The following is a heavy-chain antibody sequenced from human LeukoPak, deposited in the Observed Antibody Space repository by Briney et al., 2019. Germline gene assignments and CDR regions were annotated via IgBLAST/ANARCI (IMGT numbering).Heavy chain of an antibody. Sequence: GASLKISCKGSGYSFTSYWIGWVRQMPGKGLEWMGIIYPGDSDTRYSPSFQGQVTISADKSISTAYLQWSSMKASDTAMYYCAGRPSTSRRYFDYWGQGTMVTVSS. D-gene: IGHD1-26*01. CDR2: IYPGDSDT. V-gene: IGHV5-51*01. J-gene: IGHJ4*02. CDR1: GYSFTSYW. CDR3: AGRPSTSRRYFDY.